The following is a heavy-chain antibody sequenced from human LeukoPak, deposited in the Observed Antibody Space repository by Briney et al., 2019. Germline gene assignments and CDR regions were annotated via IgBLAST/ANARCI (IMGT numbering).Heavy chain of an antibody. CDR2: IIPILGIA. V-gene: IGHV1-69*02. J-gene: IGHJ5*02. D-gene: IGHD2-15*01. CDR3: ARLGYCSGRSCYH. CDR1: GGTYSSYT. Sequence: GSSVKVSCKASGGTYSSYTISWVRQAPGQGLEWMGRIIPILGIANYAQKFQGRVTITADKSTSTAYMELSSLRSEDTAVYYCARLGYCSGRSCYHWGQGTLVTVSS.